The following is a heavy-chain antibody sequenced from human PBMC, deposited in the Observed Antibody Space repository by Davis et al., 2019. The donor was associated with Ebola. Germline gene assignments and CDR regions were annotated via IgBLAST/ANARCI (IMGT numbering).Heavy chain of an antibody. V-gene: IGHV3-43*02. J-gene: IGHJ6*02. CDR1: GFTFSSSA. Sequence: ESLKISCAASGFTFSSSAMSWVRPAPGKGLEWVSLISGDGGSTYYADSVKGRFTISIDNSKNSLYLQMNSLRTEDTALYYCAKDLVVPAAIVYYGMDVWGQGTTVTVSS. D-gene: IGHD2-2*01. CDR3: AKDLVVPAAIVYYGMDV. CDR2: ISGDGGST.